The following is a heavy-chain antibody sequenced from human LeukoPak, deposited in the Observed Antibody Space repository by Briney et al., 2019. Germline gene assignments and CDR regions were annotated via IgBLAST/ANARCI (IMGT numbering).Heavy chain of an antibody. CDR1: GFIVSSKY. CDR3: ARVRPDYYDSSGQFDY. J-gene: IGHJ4*02. CDR2: IHDGDGT. D-gene: IGHD3-22*01. Sequence: GGSLRLSCAVSGFIVSSKYMSWVRQAPGKGLEWLSVIHDGDGTYYADSVKGRFTISRDNSKNTLYLQMNSLRAEDTAVYYCARVRPDYYDSSGQFDYWGQGTLVTVSS. V-gene: IGHV3-66*01.